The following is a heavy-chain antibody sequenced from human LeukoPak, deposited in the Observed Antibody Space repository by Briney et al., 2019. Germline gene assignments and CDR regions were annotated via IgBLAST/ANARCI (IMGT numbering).Heavy chain of an antibody. CDR1: GYTFTSYG. Sequence: HWASVKVSCKASGYTFTSYGISWVRQAPGQGLEWMGWISAYNGNINYAQKLQGRVTMTTDTSTSTAYMELRSLRSDDTAVYYCARAQGYCSGGSCYSYYYYGMDVWGKGTTVTVSS. V-gene: IGHV1-18*04. J-gene: IGHJ6*04. CDR2: ISAYNGNI. D-gene: IGHD2-15*01. CDR3: ARAQGYCSGGSCYSYYYYGMDV.